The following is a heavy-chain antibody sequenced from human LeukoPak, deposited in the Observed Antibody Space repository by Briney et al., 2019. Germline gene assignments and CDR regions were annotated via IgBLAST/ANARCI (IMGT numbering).Heavy chain of an antibody. CDR3: ARNLGSTVVVVPAAMEGSGYGMDV. CDR2: ISRSSSYI. J-gene: IGHJ6*02. D-gene: IGHD2-2*01. CDR1: GFTFSSYS. Sequence: GGSLRLSCAASGFTFSSYSMNWVRQAPGKGLEWVSSISRSSSYIYYADSVKGRFTISRDNAMNSLYMQLNSPRSEDTAVYYCARNLGSTVVVVPAAMEGSGYGMDVWGQGTTVTVS. V-gene: IGHV3-21*01.